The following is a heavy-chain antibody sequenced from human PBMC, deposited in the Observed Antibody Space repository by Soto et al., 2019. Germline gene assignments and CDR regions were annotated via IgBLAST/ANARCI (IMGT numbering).Heavy chain of an antibody. CDR2: IDYSGST. J-gene: IGHJ6*02. CDR3: ARVGPYYYGTDV. Sequence: SETLSLTCTVSGDSISNSDYYWNWIRQSPGKGLEWIASIDYSGSTYYNPSLKSRVVISADTSKNLFSLKLRSVTAADTALNFCARVGPYYYGTDVWGQVSTVTVTS. V-gene: IGHV4-30-4*01. CDR1: GDSISNSDYY. D-gene: IGHD3-16*01.